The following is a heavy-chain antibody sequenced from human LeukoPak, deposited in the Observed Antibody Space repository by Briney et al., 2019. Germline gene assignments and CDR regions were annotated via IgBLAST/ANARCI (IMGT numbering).Heavy chain of an antibody. CDR3: ARDSYDSPNFDY. CDR2: INPNSGGT. CDR1: GYTFTGYY. D-gene: IGHD3-22*01. J-gene: IGHJ4*02. V-gene: IGHV1-2*06. Sequence: ASVKVSCKASGYTFTGYYMHWVRPAPGQGLEWMGRINPNSGGTNYAQKFQGRVTMTRDTSISTAYMELSRLRSDDTAVYYCARDSYDSPNFDYWGQGTLVTVSS.